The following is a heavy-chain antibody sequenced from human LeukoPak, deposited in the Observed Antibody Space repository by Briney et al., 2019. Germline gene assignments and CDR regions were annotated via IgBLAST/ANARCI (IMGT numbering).Heavy chain of an antibody. J-gene: IGHJ3*02. D-gene: IGHD1-14*01. Sequence: GGSLRLSCAASGFTFSSYWMHWVRQAPGKGLVWVSRINTDGSSTNYADSVKGRFTVSRDNAKNTLYLQMNSLRAEDTAVYYCARERNLEDAFDIWGQGTMVTVSS. V-gene: IGHV3-74*01. CDR3: ARERNLEDAFDI. CDR2: INTDGSST. CDR1: GFTFSSYW.